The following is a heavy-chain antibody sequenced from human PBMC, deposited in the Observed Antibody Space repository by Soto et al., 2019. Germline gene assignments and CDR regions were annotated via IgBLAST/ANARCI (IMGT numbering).Heavy chain of an antibody. CDR3: ARGRTVVVVAATRKNWFDP. D-gene: IGHD2-15*01. V-gene: IGHV4-34*01. CDR2: INHSGST. J-gene: IGHJ5*02. CDR1: GGSFNGYY. Sequence: SETLSLTCAVYGGSFNGYYWNWVRQTPGKGLEWIGEINHSGSTNYNPSLRSRVTISIDTSQNQFSLKLSSVTAADTAVYYCARGRTVVVVAATRKNWFDPWGQGTLVTVSS.